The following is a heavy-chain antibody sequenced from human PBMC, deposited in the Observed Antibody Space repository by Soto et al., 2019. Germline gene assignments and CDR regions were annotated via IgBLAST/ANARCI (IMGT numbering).Heavy chain of an antibody. V-gene: IGHV3-49*03. D-gene: IGHD6-6*01. CDR2: IRSKAYGGTT. Sequence: PGGSLRLSCTASVFTFGDYAMSWFRQAPGKGLEWVGFIRSKAYGGTTEYAASVKGRFTISRDDSKSIAYLQMNSLKTEDTAVYYCTRDIAARYYYYGMDVWGQGTTVTVSS. CDR3: TRDIAARYYYYGMDV. J-gene: IGHJ6*02. CDR1: VFTFGDYA.